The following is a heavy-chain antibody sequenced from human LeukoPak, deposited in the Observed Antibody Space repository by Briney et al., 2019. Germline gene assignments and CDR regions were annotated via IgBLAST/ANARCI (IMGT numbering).Heavy chain of an antibody. CDR3: ARAPLVARDAFDI. CDR1: GGSIGSGSYY. CDR2: IYTSGST. V-gene: IGHV4-61*02. J-gene: IGHJ3*02. Sequence: PSETLSLTCTVSGGSIGSGSYYWSWIRQPAGKGLEWIGRIYTSGSTNYNPSLKSRVTISVDTSKNQFSLKLSSVTAADTAVYYCARAPLVARDAFDIWGQGTMVSVSS. D-gene: IGHD2-21*01.